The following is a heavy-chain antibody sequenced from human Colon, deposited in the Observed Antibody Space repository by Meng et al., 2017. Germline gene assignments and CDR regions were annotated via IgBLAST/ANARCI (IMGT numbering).Heavy chain of an antibody. V-gene: IGHV4-59*08. CDR1: GGSISTYY. Sequence: QVQVQESGPGLVKPSETLSLTCAVSGGSISTYYWSWIRQPPGKGLEWIGNNYYSGSTNYNPSLASRVTISVDSSKNQFSLKLSSVTAADTAVYYCARHQNGGTYPLDYWGQGTLVTASS. CDR2: NYYSGST. CDR3: ARHQNGGTYPLDY. J-gene: IGHJ4*02. D-gene: IGHD3-16*02.